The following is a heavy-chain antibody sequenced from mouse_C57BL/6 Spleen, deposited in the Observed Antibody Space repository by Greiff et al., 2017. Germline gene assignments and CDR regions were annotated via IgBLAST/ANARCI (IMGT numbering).Heavy chain of an antibody. CDR3: ARNEGDVGARDY. CDR1: GYSLTSYG. CDR2: IWSGGST. D-gene: IGHD3-3*01. V-gene: IGHV2-2*01. Sequence: VQLVESGPGLVQPSQCLSITCTVSGYSLTSYGVHWVRQSPGQGLEWLGVIWSGGSTGYNTAFIYRMSISKDNSKSQVFFEMISLQADDTAIYDCARNEGDVGARDYWGQGTSVTVSS. J-gene: IGHJ4*01.